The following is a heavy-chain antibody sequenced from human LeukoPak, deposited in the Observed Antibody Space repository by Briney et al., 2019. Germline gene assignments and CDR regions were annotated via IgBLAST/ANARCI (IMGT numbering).Heavy chain of an antibody. CDR1: GYSISSGYD. CDR2: IYYRRTT. Sequence: SETLSLTCTVSGYSISSGYDWGWIRQPPGKGLEWIGSIYYRRTTYYNPSLKSRVTISVDTSKNQFSLKLSSVTAADTAVYYCARGKDCSSTSCYTDLDYWGQGTLVTVSS. V-gene: IGHV4-38-2*02. J-gene: IGHJ4*02. CDR3: ARGKDCSSTSCYTDLDY. D-gene: IGHD2-2*02.